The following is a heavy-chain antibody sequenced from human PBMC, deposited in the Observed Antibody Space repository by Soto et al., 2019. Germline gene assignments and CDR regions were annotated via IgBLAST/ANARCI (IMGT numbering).Heavy chain of an antibody. V-gene: IGHV4-39*01. CDR3: AVVTAYYYYGMDV. CDR2: IYYSGST. J-gene: IGHJ6*02. CDR1: GGSISSSSYY. Sequence: SEPLSLTCTVSGGSISSSSYYWCWILQPPGKGLEWIGSIYYSGSTYYNPSLKSRVTISVDTSKNQFSLKLSSVTAADTAVYYCAVVTAYYYYGMDVWGQGTTVTVSS. D-gene: IGHD2-21*02.